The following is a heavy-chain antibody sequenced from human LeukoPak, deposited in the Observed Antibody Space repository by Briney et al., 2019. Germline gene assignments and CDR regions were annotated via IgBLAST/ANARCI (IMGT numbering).Heavy chain of an antibody. Sequence: GGSLRLSCAASRFXFSSYGIHWVRQAPGKGREWVALIWYDGSSKHYADSVRGRFTISRDNSKNTLYLQMNSLRAEDTAVYYCAGGSGWYSPDYWGQGTLVTVSS. J-gene: IGHJ4*02. CDR1: RFXFSSYG. CDR2: IWYDGSSK. D-gene: IGHD6-19*01. V-gene: IGHV3-33*08. CDR3: AGGSGWYSPDY.